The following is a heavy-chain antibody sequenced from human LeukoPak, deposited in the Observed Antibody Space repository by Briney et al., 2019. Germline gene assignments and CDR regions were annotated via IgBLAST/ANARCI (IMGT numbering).Heavy chain of an antibody. V-gene: IGHV3-33*01. CDR1: GFTFSSYG. CDR3: ARAIYDSSGYYFDY. CDR2: IWYDGSNK. J-gene: IGHJ4*02. D-gene: IGHD3-22*01. Sequence: GGSLRLSCAASGFTFSSYGMHWVRQAPGKGLEWVAVIWYDGSNKYYADSVKGRFTISRDNPKNTLYLQMNSLRAEDTAVYYCARAIYDSSGYYFDYWGQGTLVTVSS.